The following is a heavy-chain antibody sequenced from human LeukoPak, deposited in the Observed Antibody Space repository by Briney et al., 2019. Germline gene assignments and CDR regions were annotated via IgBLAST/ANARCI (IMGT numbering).Heavy chain of an antibody. D-gene: IGHD3-9*01. J-gene: IGHJ6*02. CDR1: GYTFTSYA. CDR2: INAGNGNT. Sequence: ASVKVSCKASGYTFTSYAMHWVRQAPGQRLEWMGWINAGNGNTKYSQKFQGRVTITRDTSASTAYMELSSLRSEDTAVYYCARDSWDILTGYSPYYYYGMDVWGQGTTVTVSS. CDR3: ARDSWDILTGYSPYYYYGMDV. V-gene: IGHV1-3*01.